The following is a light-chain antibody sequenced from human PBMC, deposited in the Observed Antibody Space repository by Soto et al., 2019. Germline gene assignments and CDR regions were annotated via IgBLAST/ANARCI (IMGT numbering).Light chain of an antibody. J-gene: IGLJ1*01. CDR3: SSYTSGGTDFV. CDR1: SSDVGGYNY. V-gene: IGLV2-14*03. Sequence: QSALTQPASVSRSPGQSITISCTGTSSDVGGYNYVSWYQQHPGKAPKLMIYDVSDRPSGVSNRFSGSKSGNTASLTISGLQAEDEADYYCSSYTSGGTDFVFGAGTKLTVL. CDR2: DVS.